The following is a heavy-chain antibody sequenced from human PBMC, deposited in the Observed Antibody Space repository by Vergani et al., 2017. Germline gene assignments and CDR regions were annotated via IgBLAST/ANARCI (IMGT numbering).Heavy chain of an antibody. CDR1: GFTVSSNY. Sequence: EEQLVESGGGLIQPGGSLRLSCAASGFTVSSNYMSWVRQAPGKGLEWVSVIYSGGSTYYADSVKGRFTISRDNSKNTLYLQMNSLRAEDTAVYYCARVFGSGSYPTTTAFDYWGQGTLVTVSS. CDR2: IYSGGST. CDR3: ARVFGSGSYPTTTAFDY. D-gene: IGHD1-26*01. V-gene: IGHV3-53*01. J-gene: IGHJ4*02.